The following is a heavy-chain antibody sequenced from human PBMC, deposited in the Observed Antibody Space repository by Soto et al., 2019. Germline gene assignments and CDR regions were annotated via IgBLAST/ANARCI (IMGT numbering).Heavy chain of an antibody. Sequence: PSETLSLTCTVSGGSISSYYWSWIRQPPGKGLEWIGYIYYSGSTNYNPSLKSRVTISVDTSKNQFSLKLSSVTAADTAVYYCAKLELANYYYYYGMDVWGQGTTVTVSS. J-gene: IGHJ6*02. V-gene: IGHV4-59*01. CDR2: IYYSGST. CDR1: GGSISSYY. D-gene: IGHD1-7*01. CDR3: AKLELANYYYYYGMDV.